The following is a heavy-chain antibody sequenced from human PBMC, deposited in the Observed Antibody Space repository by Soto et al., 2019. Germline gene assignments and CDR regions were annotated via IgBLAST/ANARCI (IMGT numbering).Heavy chain of an antibody. CDR2: IWYDGSNK. CDR3: ARDYYDSSGYYLDYYYYYGMDV. Sequence: GGSLRLSCAASGFTFSSYGMHWVRQAPGKGLEWVAVIWYDGSNKYYADSVKGRFTISRDNSKNTLYLQMNSLRAEDTAVYYCARDYYDSSGYYLDYYYYYGMDVWGQGTTVTVSS. D-gene: IGHD3-22*01. CDR1: GFTFSSYG. J-gene: IGHJ6*02. V-gene: IGHV3-33*01.